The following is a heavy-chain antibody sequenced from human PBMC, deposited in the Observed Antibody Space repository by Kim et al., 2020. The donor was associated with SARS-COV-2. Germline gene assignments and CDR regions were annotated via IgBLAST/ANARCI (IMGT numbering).Heavy chain of an antibody. Sequence: SETLSLTCAVYGGSFSGYYWSWIRQPPGKGLEWIGEINHSGSTNYNPSLKSRVTISVDTSKNQFSLKLSSVTAADTAVYYCARRAYYYDKGWFDPWGQGTLVTFSS. D-gene: IGHD3-22*01. V-gene: IGHV4-34*01. CDR1: GGSFSGYY. CDR3: ARRAYYYDKGWFDP. CDR2: INHSGST. J-gene: IGHJ5*02.